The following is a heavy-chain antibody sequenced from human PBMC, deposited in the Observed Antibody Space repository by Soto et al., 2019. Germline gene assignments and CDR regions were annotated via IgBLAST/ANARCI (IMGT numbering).Heavy chain of an antibody. CDR3: TRDFQGPLDYGMDV. V-gene: IGHV3-7*01. J-gene: IGHJ6*02. CDR2: VKYDGSQT. Sequence: WWSLRLSCADSVFTFSSYWMSWFRQAPGKGLEWVANVKYDGSQTYYVGSVKGRFTISRDNAKNSLYLQMNSLRAEDTAVYYCTRDFQGPLDYGMDVWGQGTTVTVSS. D-gene: IGHD1-1*01. CDR1: VFTFSSYW.